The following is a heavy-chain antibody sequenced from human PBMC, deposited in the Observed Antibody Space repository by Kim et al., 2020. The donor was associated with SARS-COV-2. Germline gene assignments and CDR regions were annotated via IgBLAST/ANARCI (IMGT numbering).Heavy chain of an antibody. D-gene: IGHD3-16*01. J-gene: IGHJ4*02. CDR2: ST. CDR3: ARHRGPTGPDS. Sequence: STHCTPALESRVTISIDSSKNQFSLNLRSLTAADTALYYCARHRGPTGPDSWGQGTLVTVSS. V-gene: IGHV4-39*01.